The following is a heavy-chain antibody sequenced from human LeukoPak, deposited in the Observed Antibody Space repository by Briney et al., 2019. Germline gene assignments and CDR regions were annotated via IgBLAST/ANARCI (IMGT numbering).Heavy chain of an antibody. Sequence: SETLSLTCTVSGGSISSYYWSWLRQPPGKGLEWIGYIYYSGSTNYSPSLKSRVTISVDTSKNQFSLKLSSVTAADTAVYYCARTYGDEYYYDSSGYSWRFDYWGQGTLVTVSS. J-gene: IGHJ4*02. CDR2: IYYSGST. CDR3: ARTYGDEYYYDSSGYSWRFDY. D-gene: IGHD3-22*01. V-gene: IGHV4-59*01. CDR1: GGSISSYY.